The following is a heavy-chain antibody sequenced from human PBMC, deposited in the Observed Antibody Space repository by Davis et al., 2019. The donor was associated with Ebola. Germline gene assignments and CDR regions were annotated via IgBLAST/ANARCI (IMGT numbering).Heavy chain of an antibody. Sequence: GGSLRLSCAASGFPFSSYGFHWVRQAPGKGLEWVSYISSSSSYTNYADSVKGRFTISRDNAKNSLYLQMNSLRAEDTAVYYCARLLPTGYYFDYWGQGTLVTVSS. CDR1: GFPFSSYG. CDR3: ARLLPTGYYFDY. J-gene: IGHJ4*02. CDR2: ISSSSSYT. D-gene: IGHD2-21*01. V-gene: IGHV3-21*05.